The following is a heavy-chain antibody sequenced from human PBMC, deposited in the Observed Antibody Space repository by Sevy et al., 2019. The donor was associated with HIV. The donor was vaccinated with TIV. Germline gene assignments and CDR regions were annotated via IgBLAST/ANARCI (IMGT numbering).Heavy chain of an antibody. CDR1: GFTFSGSA. Sequence: GGSLRLSCTTSGFTFSGSAMHWVRQASGKGLEWIGRIRSKSYNYATTYAPSMKCRFTFSRDDSKNTAFLQMDRLKTDDTDVYYCTKPNHNYVYDDFHFWGQGTLVTVSS. V-gene: IGHV3-73*01. J-gene: IGHJ4*02. CDR3: TKPNHNYVYDDFHF. CDR2: IRSKSYNYAT. D-gene: IGHD5-18*01.